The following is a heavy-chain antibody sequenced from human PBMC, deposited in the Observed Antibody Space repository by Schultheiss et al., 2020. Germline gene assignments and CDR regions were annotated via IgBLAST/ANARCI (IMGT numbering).Heavy chain of an antibody. CDR2: ISSNGGST. V-gene: IGHV3-64D*09. Sequence: GGSLRLSCAASGFTVSSNYMSWVRQAPGKGLEYVSAISSNGGSTYYADSVKGRFTISRDNSKNTLYLQLSSLRTEDTAVFYCAAAVAVHNWFDPWGQGTLVTVSS. J-gene: IGHJ5*02. D-gene: IGHD6-19*01. CDR3: AAAVAVHNWFDP. CDR1: GFTVSSNY.